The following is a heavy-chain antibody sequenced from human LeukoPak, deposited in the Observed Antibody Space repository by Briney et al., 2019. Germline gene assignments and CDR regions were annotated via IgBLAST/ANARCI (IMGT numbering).Heavy chain of an antibody. V-gene: IGHV3-7*01. D-gene: IGHD2-2*01. Sequence: GGSQRLSCAASGFSFTSYWMTWVRQAPGKGLEWVANMNQDGSEKYYVDSVKGRFTISRDNAKNSLYLQINSLRAEDTAVYYCARRGRYCSSTSCSLLGAFDIWGQGTMVTVSS. J-gene: IGHJ3*02. CDR1: GFSFTSYW. CDR3: ARRGRYCSSTSCSLLGAFDI. CDR2: MNQDGSEK.